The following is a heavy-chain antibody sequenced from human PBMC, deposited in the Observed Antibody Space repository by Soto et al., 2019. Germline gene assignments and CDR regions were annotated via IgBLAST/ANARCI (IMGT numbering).Heavy chain of an antibody. V-gene: IGHV1-18*01. CDR2: ISAYNGNT. CDR1: GYTFTSYG. J-gene: IGHJ6*02. CDR3: ARVGYCSSTSCYGDYYYYGMDV. D-gene: IGHD2-2*03. Sequence: ASVKVSCKASGYTFTSYGISWVRQAPGQGLEWIGWISAYNGNTNYAQKLQGRVTMTTDTSTSTAYMELRSLRSDDTAVYYCARVGYCSSTSCYGDYYYYGMDVWGQGTTVTVS.